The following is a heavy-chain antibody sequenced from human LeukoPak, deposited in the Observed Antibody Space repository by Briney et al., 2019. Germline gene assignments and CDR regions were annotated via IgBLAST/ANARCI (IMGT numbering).Heavy chain of an antibody. J-gene: IGHJ4*02. V-gene: IGHV3-23*01. CDR1: GIYFSSHG. Sequence: GGTLRLSCAASGIYFSSHGMNWVRQAPGKGLEWVSTISGDGADTFYADSVKGRFTISRDNSKNTLYLQMNSLRAEDTAVYYCANLVGAGFEDYWGQGTLVTVSS. CDR3: ANLVGAGFEDY. CDR2: ISGDGADT. D-gene: IGHD1-26*01.